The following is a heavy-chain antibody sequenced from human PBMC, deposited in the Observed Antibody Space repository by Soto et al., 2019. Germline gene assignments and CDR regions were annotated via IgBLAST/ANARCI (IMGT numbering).Heavy chain of an antibody. CDR1: GFSLSTSGMC. CDR3: ARTQHTYYYDSSGYAELDH. CDR2: IDWDDDK. J-gene: IGHJ4*02. D-gene: IGHD3-22*01. Sequence: SGPTLVNPTQTLTLTCTFSGFSLSTSGMCVSWIRQPPGKALEWLALIDWDDDKYYNTSLKTRLTISKDTSKNQVVLTMTNMDPVDTATYYCARTQHTYYYDSSGYAELDHWGQGTLVTVSS. V-gene: IGHV2-70*01.